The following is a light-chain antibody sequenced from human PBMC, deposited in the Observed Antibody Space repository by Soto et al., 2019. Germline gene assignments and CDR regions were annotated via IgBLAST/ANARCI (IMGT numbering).Light chain of an antibody. Sequence: EIVLTQSPGTLSLSPGERATLSCRASQSVSSDLAWYQQKPGQAPRLLIYDASNRATGIPARFSGSGSGTDFTLTISSLEAEDFAVYYCQQRSNWPPITFGQRTRLEI. CDR2: DAS. CDR3: QQRSNWPPIT. CDR1: QSVSSD. J-gene: IGKJ5*01. V-gene: IGKV3-11*01.